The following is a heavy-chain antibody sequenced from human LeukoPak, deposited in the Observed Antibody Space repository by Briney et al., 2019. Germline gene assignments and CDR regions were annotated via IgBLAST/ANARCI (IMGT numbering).Heavy chain of an antibody. J-gene: IGHJ6*02. CDR3: AILTGYSSGWSGGYYYYGMDV. Sequence: SEPLSLTCTVSGGSISRYYWSWIRQPAGKGLEWIGRIYNSGSPKYNPSLKSRVTICVDTSKNQISQKLSSVTTADTTVDYCAILTGYSSGWSGGYYYYGMDVWGQGTTVTVSS. D-gene: IGHD6-19*01. V-gene: IGHV4-4*07. CDR2: IYNSGSP. CDR1: GGSISRYY.